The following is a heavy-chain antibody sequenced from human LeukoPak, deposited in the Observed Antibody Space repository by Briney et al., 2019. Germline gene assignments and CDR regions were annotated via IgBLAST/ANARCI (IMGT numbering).Heavy chain of an antibody. CDR2: IYHSGST. D-gene: IGHD5-24*01. CDR1: GYSISSGYY. Sequence: SETLSLTCTVSGYSISSGYYWGWIRQPPGKGLEWIGSIYHSGSTYYNPSLKSRVTISVDTSKNQFSLKLSSVTAADTAVYYCARDLGSQMATISDWFDPWGQGTLVTVSS. J-gene: IGHJ5*02. V-gene: IGHV4-38-2*02. CDR3: ARDLGSQMATISDWFDP.